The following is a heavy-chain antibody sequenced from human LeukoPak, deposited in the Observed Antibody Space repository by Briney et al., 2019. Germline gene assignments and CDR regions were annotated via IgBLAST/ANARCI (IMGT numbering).Heavy chain of an antibody. CDR1: GGSISSSSYY. J-gene: IGHJ6*03. CDR2: IYYSGST. CDR3: ASRSFGVVIIGSYYYMDV. V-gene: IGHV4-39*01. D-gene: IGHD3-3*01. Sequence: SETLSLTCTVSGGSISSSSYYWGWIRQPPGKGLEWIGSIYYSGSTYYNPSLKSRVTISVDTSKNQFSLKLSSVTAADTAVYYCASRSFGVVIIGSYYYMDVWGKGTTVTVSS.